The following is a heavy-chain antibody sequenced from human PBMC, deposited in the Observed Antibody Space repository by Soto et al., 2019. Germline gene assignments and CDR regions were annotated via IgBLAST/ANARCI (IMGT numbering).Heavy chain of an antibody. CDR1: GGSISSGGYS. CDR3: VRGLGDY. CDR2: MYHSGST. J-gene: IGHJ4*02. Sequence: QLQLQESGSGLVKPSQTLSLTFAVSGGSISSGGYSWSWIRQPPGKGLEWIGYMYHSGSTYYNPSLKSRVTISVDRYKNQFSLKRSSVTAADTAVYYCVRGLGDYWGQGTLVTVSS. V-gene: IGHV4-30-2*01. D-gene: IGHD3-10*01.